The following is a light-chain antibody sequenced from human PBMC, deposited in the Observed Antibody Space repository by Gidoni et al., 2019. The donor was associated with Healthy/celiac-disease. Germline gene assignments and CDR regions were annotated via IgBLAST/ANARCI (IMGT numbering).Light chain of an antibody. J-gene: IGKJ1*01. V-gene: IGKV1-8*01. CDR1: QGISSY. CDR2: AAS. CDR3: QQYYSYSRT. Sequence: AIRMTQSPSSFSASTGDRVTITCRASQGISSYLAWYQQKPGKAPKLLIYAASTLRSGVPSRFSGSGSGTDFTLTISCLQSEDFATYYCQQYYSYSRTFGQGTKVEIK.